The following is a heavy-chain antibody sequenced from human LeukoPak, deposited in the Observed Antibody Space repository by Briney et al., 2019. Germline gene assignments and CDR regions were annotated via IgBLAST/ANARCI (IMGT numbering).Heavy chain of an antibody. CDR2: FSGSGGTT. J-gene: IGHJ6*03. Sequence: QPGGSLRLSCAASGFTFSNYAMNWVRQAPGRGLEWVSGFSGSGGTTYCADSVKGRFTISRDNSKNTLYLQMNSLRVEDTAVYYCANGNRCTSPNCLGYYYFYMDVWGKGTTVTVSS. D-gene: IGHD2-8*01. CDR1: GFTFSNYA. CDR3: ANGNRCTSPNCLGYYYFYMDV. V-gene: IGHV3-23*01.